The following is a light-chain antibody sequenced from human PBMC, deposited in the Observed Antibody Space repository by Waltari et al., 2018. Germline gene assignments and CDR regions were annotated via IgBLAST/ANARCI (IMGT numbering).Light chain of an antibody. V-gene: IGLV3-21*02. CDR3: QVFDSPTDHQV. Sequence: SYELTQPPSVSVAPGQTARISCEGNNIGRKSTRRYQQKPGRAPVQVVFQDTGRPSGSPGRFSGSKSGNTATLTITRIEAVDEADYYCQVFDSPTDHQVFGGGTKVTVL. J-gene: IGLJ3*02. CDR1: NIGRKS. CDR2: QDT.